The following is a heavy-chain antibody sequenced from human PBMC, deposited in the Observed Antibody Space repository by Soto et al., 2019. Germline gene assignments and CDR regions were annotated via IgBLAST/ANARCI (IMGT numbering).Heavy chain of an antibody. CDR3: ARGTGDADYWYFDL. J-gene: IGHJ2*01. CDR2: IYSGGST. D-gene: IGHD7-27*01. CDR1: GFTVSSNY. Sequence: EVQLVESGGGLVQPGGSLRLSCAASGFTVSSNYMSWVRQAPGKGLEWVSVIYSGGSTYYADSVKGRFTISRDNSKNTLYLQMNSLGAEDTAVYYCARGTGDADYWYFDLWGRGTLVTVSS. V-gene: IGHV3-66*01.